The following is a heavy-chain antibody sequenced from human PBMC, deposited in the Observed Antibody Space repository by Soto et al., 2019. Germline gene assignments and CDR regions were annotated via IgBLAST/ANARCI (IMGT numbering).Heavy chain of an antibody. J-gene: IGHJ5*02. CDR1: GVSISSGGYY. V-gene: IGHV4-39*01. CDR2: VYYNENT. D-gene: IGHD3-10*01. CDR3: ARRERYYGSPGWFDP. Sequence: SEPLSHTCRVSGVSISSGGYYWSWIRQHPGKGLEWIGTVYYNENTYYNPSLKSRVTITVDTAKNQFSLNLRSVTAADTAMYFCARRERYYGSPGWFDPWGPGTLVTVSS.